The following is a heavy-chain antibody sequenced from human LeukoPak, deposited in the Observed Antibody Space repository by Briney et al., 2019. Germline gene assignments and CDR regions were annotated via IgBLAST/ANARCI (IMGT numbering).Heavy chain of an antibody. J-gene: IGHJ4*02. V-gene: IGHV1-2*06. CDR2: INPNSGGT. Sequence: ASVKVSCKASGYTFTGYYMHWVRQAPGQGLEWMGRINPNSGGTNYAQKFQGRVTMTRDTSISTAYMELSRLRSDDTAVYYCARGVFGVVIPFDYWGQGTLVTVSS. CDR1: GYTFTGYY. D-gene: IGHD3-3*01. CDR3: ARGVFGVVIPFDY.